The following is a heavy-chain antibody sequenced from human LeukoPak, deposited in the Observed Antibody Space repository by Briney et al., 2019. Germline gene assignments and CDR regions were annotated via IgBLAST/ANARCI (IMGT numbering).Heavy chain of an antibody. V-gene: IGHV4-39*07. CDR2: IYYSGST. CDR3: ARGEGGIAARREVGY. Sequence: SETLSLTCTVSGGSISSSSYYWGWIRQPPGKGLEWIGSIYYSGSTYYNPSLKSRVTISVDTSKNQFSLKLSSVTAADTAVYYCARGEGGIAARREVGYWGQGTLVTVSS. CDR1: GGSISSSSYY. D-gene: IGHD6-6*01. J-gene: IGHJ4*02.